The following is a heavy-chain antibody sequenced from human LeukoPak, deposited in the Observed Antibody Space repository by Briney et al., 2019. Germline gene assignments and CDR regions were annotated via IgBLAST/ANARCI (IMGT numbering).Heavy chain of an antibody. CDR2: ISSSSTI. D-gene: IGHD3-22*01. V-gene: IGHV3-48*01. Sequence: PGGSLRLSCAASGFTFSSYSMNWVRQAPGKGLEWVSYISSSSTIYYADSVKGRFTISRDNAKNSLYLQMNSLRAEDTAVYYCARDGSCGYYLGEDYWGQGTLVTVSS. J-gene: IGHJ4*02. CDR3: ARDGSCGYYLGEDY. CDR1: GFTFSSYS.